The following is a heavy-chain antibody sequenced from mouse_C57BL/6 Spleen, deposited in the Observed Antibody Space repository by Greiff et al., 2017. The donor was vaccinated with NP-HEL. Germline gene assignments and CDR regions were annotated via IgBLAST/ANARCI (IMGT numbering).Heavy chain of an antibody. CDR1: GYTFTSYW. CDR3: ARYDYDGAMDY. V-gene: IGHV1-55*01. D-gene: IGHD2-4*01. CDR2: IYPGSGST. Sequence: QVQLQQSGAELVKPGASVKMSCKASGYTFTSYWLTWVKRRPGQGLEWMGDIYPGSGSTNYNEKFKSKATLTVDTSSSTAYMQLSSLTSEDSAVYYCARYDYDGAMDYWGQGTSVTVAS. J-gene: IGHJ4*01.